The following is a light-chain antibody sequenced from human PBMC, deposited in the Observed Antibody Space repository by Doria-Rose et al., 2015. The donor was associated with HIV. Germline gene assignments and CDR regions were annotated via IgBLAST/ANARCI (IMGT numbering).Light chain of an antibody. CDR1: QSFSSTY. V-gene: IGKV3-20*01. CDR2: DGS. Sequence: VLTQPPGTLSLSPGERATLSCRASQSFSSTYLAWYQQRPGQAPSLLIYDGSTRATGIPDRFSDSGSGTDFTLTINRLEPEDFALYYCHQYGTSWTFGQGTKVEI. J-gene: IGKJ1*01. CDR3: HQYGTSWT.